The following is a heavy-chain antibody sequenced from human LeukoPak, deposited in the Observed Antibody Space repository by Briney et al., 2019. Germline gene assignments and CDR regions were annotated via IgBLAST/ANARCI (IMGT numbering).Heavy chain of an antibody. D-gene: IGHD3-9*01. CDR2: ISAYNGNT. CDR3: ARVPPYDILTGYYHENWFDP. J-gene: IGHJ5*02. CDR1: GYTFTSYG. Sequence: VASVKVSCKASGYTFTSYGISWVRQAPGQGLEWMGWISAYNGNTNYAQKLQGRVTMTTDTSTSTAYMELSRLRSDDTAVYYCARVPPYDILTGYYHENWFDPWGQGTLVTVSS. V-gene: IGHV1-18*01.